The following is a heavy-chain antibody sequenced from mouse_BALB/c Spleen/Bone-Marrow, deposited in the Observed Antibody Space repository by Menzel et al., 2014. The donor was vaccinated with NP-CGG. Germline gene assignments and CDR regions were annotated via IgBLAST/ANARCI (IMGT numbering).Heavy chain of an antibody. V-gene: IGHV3-6*02. J-gene: IGHJ1*01. CDR2: ISYDGSN. Sequence: VQLQQSGPGLVKPSQSLSLTCPVSGYSITSGYYWNWIRQFPGNKLEWMDYISYDGSNNYNPSLKNRISITRDTSKNQFFLRLNSVTTEDTATYYCARGGDWFFDVWGAGTTVTVSS. CDR1: GYSITSGYY. CDR3: ARGGDWFFDV.